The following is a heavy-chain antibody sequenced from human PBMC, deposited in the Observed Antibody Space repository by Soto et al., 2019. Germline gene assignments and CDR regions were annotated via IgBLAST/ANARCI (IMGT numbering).Heavy chain of an antibody. D-gene: IGHD2-21*02. Sequence: PSETLSLTCTVSGASINNGDYYWTWIRQPPGKGLEWIGYIYFSGSTSYNPSLQSRVTMSLDSSKSQFSLKLTSVTAADTAVYYCARDELAYCGGDCFSWGQGTTVTVSS. CDR2: IYFSGST. J-gene: IGHJ6*02. CDR1: GASINNGDYY. CDR3: ARDELAYCGGDCFS. V-gene: IGHV4-30-4*01.